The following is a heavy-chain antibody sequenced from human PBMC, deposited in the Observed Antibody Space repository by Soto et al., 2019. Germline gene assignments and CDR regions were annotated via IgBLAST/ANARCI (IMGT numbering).Heavy chain of an antibody. Sequence: QVQLVQSGAEVKKPGASVKVSCKASGYTFTSYYMHWVRQAPGQGLEWMGIINPSGGSTSYAQKFQGRVTMTRDTSTSTVYMELSSLRSEDTAVYYCARERRGRSGWYYIYFDYWGQGTLVTVSS. D-gene: IGHD6-19*01. V-gene: IGHV1-46*01. CDR3: ARERRGRSGWYYIYFDY. J-gene: IGHJ4*02. CDR1: GYTFTSYY. CDR2: INPSGGST.